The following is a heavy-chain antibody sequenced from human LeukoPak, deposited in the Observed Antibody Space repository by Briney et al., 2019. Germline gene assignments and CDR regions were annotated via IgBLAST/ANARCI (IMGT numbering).Heavy chain of an antibody. V-gene: IGHV4-39*07. CDR2: IYYSGST. J-gene: IGHJ6*03. Sequence: SETLSLTCTVSGGSISSSSYYWGWIRQPPGKGLEWIGSIYYSGSTYYNPSLKSRVTISVDTSKNQFSLKLSSVAAADTAVYYCARAGPGYSYGPHYYYYYYMDVWGKGTTVTVSS. D-gene: IGHD5-18*01. CDR1: GGSISSSSYY. CDR3: ARAGPGYSYGPHYYYYYYMDV.